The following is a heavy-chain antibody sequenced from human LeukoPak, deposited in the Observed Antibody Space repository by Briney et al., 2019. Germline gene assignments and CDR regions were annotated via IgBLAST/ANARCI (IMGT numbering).Heavy chain of an antibody. J-gene: IGHJ4*02. CDR3: AKKHYFGSGSYEY. CDR1: GFTFSSYA. V-gene: IGHV3-23*01. CDR2: ISGSGDST. Sequence: GGSLRLSCAASGFTFSSYAMSWVRQAPGKGLEWVSAISGSGDSTYYADSVKGRFTISRDNSKNTLYLQMNSLRAEDTAVYYCAKKHYFGSGSYEYWGQGTLVAVSS. D-gene: IGHD3-10*01.